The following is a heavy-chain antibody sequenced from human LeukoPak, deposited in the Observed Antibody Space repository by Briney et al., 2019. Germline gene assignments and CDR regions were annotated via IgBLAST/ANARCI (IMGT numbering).Heavy chain of an antibody. CDR2: IWYDGSNK. CDR1: GFTFSSYS. V-gene: IGHV3-33*08. Sequence: GGSLRLSCAASGFTFSSYSMNGVRQAPGKGLEWVAVIWYDGSNKYYADSVKGRLTISRDNSKNTMYLQMNSLRAEDTAVYYRARGVIVATISYYFDYWGQGTLVTVSS. J-gene: IGHJ4*02. CDR3: ARGVIVATISYYFDY. D-gene: IGHD5-12*01.